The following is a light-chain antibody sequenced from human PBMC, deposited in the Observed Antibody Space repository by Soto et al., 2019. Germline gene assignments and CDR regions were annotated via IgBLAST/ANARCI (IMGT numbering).Light chain of an antibody. J-gene: IGLJ1*01. CDR1: SSDVGGYNY. CDR3: SSYTSSSTLVV. CDR2: DVS. V-gene: IGLV2-14*01. Sequence: QSALTQPASVSGSPGQSITISCTGTSSDVGGYNYVSWYLQHPGKAPKLMIYDVSNRPSGVSNRFSGSKSGNTASLTISGLQAEDEADYYCSSYTSSSTLVVFGTGTKLTVL.